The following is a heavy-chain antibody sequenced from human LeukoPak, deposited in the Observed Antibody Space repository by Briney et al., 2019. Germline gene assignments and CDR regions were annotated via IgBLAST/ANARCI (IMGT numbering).Heavy chain of an antibody. V-gene: IGHV3-74*01. Sequence: PGGSLRLSCAASEFTFSSYWMHWVSQAPGKGLVWVSRIKSDGSSPDYADSVKGRFTISRDNSKNTLYLQMNSLRAEDTAVYYCARPMTTVTTYYYYYGMDVWGQGTTVTVSS. CDR2: IKSDGSSP. CDR1: EFTFSSYW. CDR3: ARPMTTVTTYYYYYGMDV. D-gene: IGHD4-11*01. J-gene: IGHJ6*02.